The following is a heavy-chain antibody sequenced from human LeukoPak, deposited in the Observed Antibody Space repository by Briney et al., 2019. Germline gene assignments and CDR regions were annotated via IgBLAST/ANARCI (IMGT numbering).Heavy chain of an antibody. V-gene: IGHV4-34*01. Sequence: SETLSLTCAVYGGSFSGYYWSWIRQPPGKGLERIGEINHSGSTNYNPSLKSRVTISVDTSKNQFSLKLSSVTAADTAVYYCARIEGAHYDILTGYPDYWGQGTLVTVSS. CDR1: GGSFSGYY. CDR3: ARIEGAHYDILTGYPDY. CDR2: INHSGST. J-gene: IGHJ4*02. D-gene: IGHD3-9*01.